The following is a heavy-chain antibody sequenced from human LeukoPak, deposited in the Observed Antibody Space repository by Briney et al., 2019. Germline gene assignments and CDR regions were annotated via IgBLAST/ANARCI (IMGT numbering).Heavy chain of an antibody. V-gene: IGHV4-59*08. Sequence: SETLSLTCTVSGGSISSYYWSWIRQPPGKGLEWIGYIYYSGSTNYNPSLKSRVTISVDTSKNQFSLKLSSVTAAATAVYYCARGHYYYGMDVWGQGTTVTVSS. CDR2: IYYSGST. J-gene: IGHJ6*02. CDR1: GGSISSYY. CDR3: ARGHYYYGMDV.